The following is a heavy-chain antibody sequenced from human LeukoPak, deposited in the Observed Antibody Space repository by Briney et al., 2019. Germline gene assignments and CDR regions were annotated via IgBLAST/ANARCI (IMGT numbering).Heavy chain of an antibody. CDR2: INPNSGGT. CDR1: GYTFTGYY. V-gene: IGHV1-2*02. D-gene: IGHD3-9*01. J-gene: IGHJ4*02. CDR3: ARHHPGYDLTGYYLGY. Sequence: ASVKVSCKASGYTFTGYYMHWVRQAPGQGLEWMGWINPNSGGTNYAQKFQGRVTMTRDTSISTAYMELSRLTSDDTAVFYCARHHPGYDLTGYYLGYWGQGTLVTVSS.